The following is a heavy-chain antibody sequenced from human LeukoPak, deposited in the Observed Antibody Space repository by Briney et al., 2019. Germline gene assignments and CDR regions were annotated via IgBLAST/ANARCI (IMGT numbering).Heavy chain of an antibody. CDR3: ASPWGSSQDY. D-gene: IGHD3-16*01. V-gene: IGHV4-39*01. CDR2: IYYSGST. Sequence: PSETLSLTCTVSGGSISSSSYYWGWIRQPPGKGLEWIGSIYYSGSTYYNPSLKSRVTISVDTSKNQFFLKLSSVTAADTAVYYCASPWGSSQDYWGQGTLVTVSS. J-gene: IGHJ4*02. CDR1: GGSISSSSYY.